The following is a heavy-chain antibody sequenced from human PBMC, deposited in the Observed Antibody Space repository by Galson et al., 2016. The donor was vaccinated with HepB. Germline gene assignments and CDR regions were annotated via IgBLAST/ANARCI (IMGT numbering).Heavy chain of an antibody. Sequence: SLRLSCAVSGFKFSDYAMHWVRQAAGKGLECVAVISYDGRDKYYADSVKGRFTISRDNSKNTLDLQMNSLRTEDTALYYCAKGRRVATADDMDVWGKGTTVTVSS. CDR2: ISYDGRDK. CDR3: AKGRRVATADDMDV. CDR1: GFKFSDYA. D-gene: IGHD1-1*01. V-gene: IGHV3-30*18. J-gene: IGHJ6*04.